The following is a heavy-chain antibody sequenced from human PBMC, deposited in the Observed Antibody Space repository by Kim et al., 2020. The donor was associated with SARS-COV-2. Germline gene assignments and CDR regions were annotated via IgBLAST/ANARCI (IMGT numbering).Heavy chain of an antibody. CDR1: GFTFSSYG. D-gene: IGHD5-18*01. J-gene: IGHJ4*02. CDR3: AKGDTAMEDY. CDR2: ISYDGSNK. Sequence: GGSLRLSCAASGFTFSSYGMHWVRQAPGKGLEWVAVISYDGSNKYYADSVKGRFTISRDNSKNTLYLQMNSLRAEDTAVYYCAKGDTAMEDYWGQGTLVTVSS. V-gene: IGHV3-30*18.